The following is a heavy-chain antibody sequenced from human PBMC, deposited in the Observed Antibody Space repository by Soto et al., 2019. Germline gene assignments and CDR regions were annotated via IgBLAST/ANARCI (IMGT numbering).Heavy chain of an antibody. Sequence: EVQVLESGGGSVQHGGSLRLSCAASGFTFSNFAMSWVRHAPGKGLEWVSEISGSTGTTYYADSVKGRFIISRDNSKNTLHLQMNSLRAEDTAVYYCAKDTSSSPYYMDVLGKGTTVTVSS. CDR2: ISGSTGTT. CDR3: AKDTSSSPYYMDV. V-gene: IGHV3-23*01. CDR1: GFTFSNFA. J-gene: IGHJ6*03. D-gene: IGHD2-2*01.